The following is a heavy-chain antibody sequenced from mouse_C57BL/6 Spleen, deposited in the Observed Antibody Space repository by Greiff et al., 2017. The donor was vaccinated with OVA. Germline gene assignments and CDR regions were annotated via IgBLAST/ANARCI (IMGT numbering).Heavy chain of an antibody. V-gene: IGHV1-59*01. J-gene: IGHJ3*01. CDR2: IDPSDSYT. Sequence: VKLQQPGAELVRPGTSVKLSCKASGYTFTSYWMHWVKQRPGQGLEWIGVIDPSDSYTNYNQKFKGKATLTVDTSSSTAYMQLSSLTSEDSAVYYCAREGPWLPWGQGTLVTVSA. CDR1: GYTFTSYW. D-gene: IGHD3-3*01. CDR3: AREGPWLP.